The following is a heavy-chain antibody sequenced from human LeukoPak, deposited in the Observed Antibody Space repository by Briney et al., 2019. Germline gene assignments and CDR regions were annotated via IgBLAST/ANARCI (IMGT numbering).Heavy chain of an antibody. CDR3: AKDHDFWIFDY. V-gene: IGHV3-23*01. CDR1: GFTFSSNA. D-gene: IGHD3-3*01. J-gene: IGHJ4*02. Sequence: TGGSLRLSCAASGFTFSSNAMSWVRQAPGKGLEWVSAISGSGGSTYYADSVKGRFTISRDNSKNTLYLQMNSLRAGDTALYYRAKDHDFWIFDYWGQGTLVTVSS. CDR2: ISGSGGST.